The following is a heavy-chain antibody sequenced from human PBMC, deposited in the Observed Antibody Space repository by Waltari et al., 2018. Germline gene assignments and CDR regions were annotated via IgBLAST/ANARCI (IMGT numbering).Heavy chain of an antibody. CDR3: ARGACAAVASADAFDI. J-gene: IGHJ3*02. Sequence: EVQLVQSGAEVKQPGATVKISCKASGYTFTDYYMHWVQQAPGKGLEWMGRVDPEECETIYAGKFQGRVTITADTSTDTAYMELSSLRSEDTAVYYCARGACAAVASADAFDIWGQGTMVTVSS. D-gene: IGHD6-19*01. CDR1: GYTFTDYY. CDR2: VDPEECET. V-gene: IGHV1-69-2*01.